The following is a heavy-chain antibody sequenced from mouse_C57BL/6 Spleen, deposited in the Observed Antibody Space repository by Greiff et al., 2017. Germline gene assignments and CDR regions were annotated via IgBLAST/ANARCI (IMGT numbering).Heavy chain of an antibody. CDR3: ARRGFSTTVVGAMDD. J-gene: IGHJ4*01. D-gene: IGHD1-1*01. CDR1: GFTFSSYG. V-gene: IGHV5-6*02. CDR2: ISSGGSYT. Sequence: EVQGVESGGDLVKPGGSLKLSCAASGFTFSSYGMSWVRQTPDKRLEWVATISSGGSYTYYPDSVKGRFTISRDNAKNTLYLQMSSLKSEDTAMYYCARRGFSTTVVGAMDDWGQETSVTVSS.